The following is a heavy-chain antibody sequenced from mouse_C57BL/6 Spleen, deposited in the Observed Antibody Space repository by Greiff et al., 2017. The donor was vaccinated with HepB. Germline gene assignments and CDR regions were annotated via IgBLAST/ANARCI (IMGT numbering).Heavy chain of an antibody. D-gene: IGHD1-1*01. J-gene: IGHJ4*01. Sequence: QVQLQQSGAELVKPGASVKISCKASGYAFSSYWMNWVKQRPGKGLEWIGQIYPGDGDTNYNGKFKGKATLTADKSSSTAYMQLSSLTSEDSAVYFCARWSTTVVATKGAMDYWGQGTSVTVSS. CDR2: IYPGDGDT. CDR1: GYAFSSYW. V-gene: IGHV1-80*01. CDR3: ARWSTTVVATKGAMDY.